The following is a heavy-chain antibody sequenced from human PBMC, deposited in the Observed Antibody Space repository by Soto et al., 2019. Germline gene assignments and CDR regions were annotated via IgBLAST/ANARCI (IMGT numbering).Heavy chain of an antibody. J-gene: IGHJ6*03. CDR1: GGSISSYY. Sequence: SETLSLTCTVSGGSISSYYWSWIRQPPGKGLEWIGYIYYSGSTNYNPSLKSRGTISVDTSKNQFSLKLSSVTAADTAVYYCARAVIFGVVIPPEDYYYMDVWGKGNTVTVSS. V-gene: IGHV4-59*01. CDR2: IYYSGST. D-gene: IGHD3-3*01. CDR3: ARAVIFGVVIPPEDYYYMDV.